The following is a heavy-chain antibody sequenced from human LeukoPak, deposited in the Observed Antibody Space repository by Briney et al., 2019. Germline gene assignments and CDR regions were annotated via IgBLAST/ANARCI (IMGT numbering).Heavy chain of an antibody. D-gene: IGHD2-2*01. V-gene: IGHV1-8*01. CDR1: GYTFTSSD. J-gene: IGHJ4*02. CDR3: ARVCSSTSCADFGS. CDR2: MNPNSGNT. Sequence: ASVKVSCKASGYTFTSSDNNWVRQAAGQGLEWMGWMNPNSGNTGYAQKFQGRVTMTRNTSISTAYMELSSLRSEDTAVYYCARVCSSTSCADFGSWGQGTLVTVSS.